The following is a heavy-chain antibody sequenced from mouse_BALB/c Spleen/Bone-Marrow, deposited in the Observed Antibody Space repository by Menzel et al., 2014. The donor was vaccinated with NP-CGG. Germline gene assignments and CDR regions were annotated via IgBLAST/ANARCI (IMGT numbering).Heavy chain of an antibody. CDR2: XYTNDGST. Sequence: EVKLVESGGGLVKVGESLKLSCAASGFTFSTYYMSWVRQTPEKRLELVAAXYTNDGSTYYPDTVKGRFAISRDNAKNTLYLQMSSLKSEDTALYYCARRAFYALDYWGQGTSVTVSS. CDR1: GFTFSTYY. CDR3: ARRAFYALDY. V-gene: IGHV5-6-2*01. J-gene: IGHJ4*01.